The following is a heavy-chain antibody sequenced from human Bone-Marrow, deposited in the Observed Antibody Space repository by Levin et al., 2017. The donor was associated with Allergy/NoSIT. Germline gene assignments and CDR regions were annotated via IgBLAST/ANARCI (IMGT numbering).Heavy chain of an antibody. J-gene: IGHJ3*02. D-gene: IGHD2-15*01. CDR1: GFSFNDYG. CDR3: AKATIGYCSGGSCEDAFDM. Sequence: GGSLRLSCAASGFSFNDYGMSWVRQAPGKGLEWVSGISVIGGTTYYADSVKGRFTISRDKSYNTLYLQMNSLRAEDTAVYYCAKATIGYCSGGSCEDAFDMWGQGTMVTVSS. V-gene: IGHV3-23*01. CDR2: ISVIGGTT.